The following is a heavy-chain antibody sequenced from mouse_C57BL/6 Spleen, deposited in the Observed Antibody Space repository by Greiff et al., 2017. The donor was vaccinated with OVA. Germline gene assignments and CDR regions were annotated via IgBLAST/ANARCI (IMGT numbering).Heavy chain of an antibody. D-gene: IGHD1-1*01. CDR2: IDPSDSET. CDR1: GYTFTSYW. CDR3: ARETTVVARDWYFDV. J-gene: IGHJ1*03. V-gene: IGHV1-52*01. Sequence: QVQLQQPGAELVRPGSSVKLSCKASGYTFTSYWMHWVKQRPIQGLEWIGNIDPSDSETHYNQKFKDKATLTVDKSSSTAYMQLSSLTSEDSAVYYGARETTVVARDWYFDVWGTGTTVTVSS.